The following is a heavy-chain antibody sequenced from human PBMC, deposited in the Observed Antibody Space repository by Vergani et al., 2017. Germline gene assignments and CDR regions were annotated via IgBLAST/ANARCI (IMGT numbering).Heavy chain of an antibody. V-gene: IGHV3-9*01. D-gene: IGHD5-12*01. CDR1: GFTFDDYA. CDR3: AKDLYSGYDRGAFDI. CDR2: ISWNSGSI. J-gene: IGHJ3*02. Sequence: EVQLVESGGGLVQPGRSLRLSCAASGFTFDDYAMHWVRQAPGKGLEWVSGISWNSGSIGYADSVKGRFTISRDNAKNSLYRQMNSLRAEDTALYYCAKDLYSGYDRGAFDIWGQGTMVTVSS.